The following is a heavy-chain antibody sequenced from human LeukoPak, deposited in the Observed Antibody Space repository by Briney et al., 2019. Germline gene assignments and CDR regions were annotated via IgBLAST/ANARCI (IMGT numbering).Heavy chain of an antibody. J-gene: IGHJ4*02. V-gene: IGHV3-7*01. CDR1: GFTLSNYW. CDR2: IKQDGSDK. D-gene: IGHD1-1*01. CDR3: ARDTTYKLDN. Sequence: PGGSLRLSCAASGFTLSNYWMTWVRQAPGKGLEWVANIKQDGSDKYHVASVKGRFTISRDNAKNSLYLQMNSLRAEDTAIYYCARDTTYKLDNWGQGTLVTVSS.